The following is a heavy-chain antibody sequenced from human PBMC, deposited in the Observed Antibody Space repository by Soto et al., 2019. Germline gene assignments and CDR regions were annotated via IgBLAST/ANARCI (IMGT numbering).Heavy chain of an antibody. CDR1: GYSFTSYW. J-gene: IGHJ4*02. Sequence: EVQLVQSGAEVKKPGESLRISCKGSGYSFTSYWISWVRQMPGKGLEWMGRIDPSDSYTNYSPSFQGHVTISADKSISTAYLQWSSLKASDTAMYYCARLVDYYDSSGYYYKDYWGQGTLVTVSS. CDR3: ARLVDYYDSSGYYYKDY. D-gene: IGHD3-22*01. V-gene: IGHV5-10-1*01. CDR2: IDPSDSYT.